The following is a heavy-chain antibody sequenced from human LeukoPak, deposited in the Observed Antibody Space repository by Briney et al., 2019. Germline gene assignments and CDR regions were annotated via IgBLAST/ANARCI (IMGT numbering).Heavy chain of an antibody. D-gene: IGHD6-19*01. CDR1: GFTFSSYW. J-gene: IGHJ4*02. CDR3: ARGSTQYSSGWYGLDY. V-gene: IGHV3-74*01. CDR2: VNSDGSST. Sequence: GVLRLSCAASGFTFSSYWMHWVRQAPGKGLVWVSRVNSDGSSTTYADSVKGRFTISRDNAKNTLYLQMNSLRAEDTAVYYCARGSTQYSSGWYGLDYWGQGTLVTVSS.